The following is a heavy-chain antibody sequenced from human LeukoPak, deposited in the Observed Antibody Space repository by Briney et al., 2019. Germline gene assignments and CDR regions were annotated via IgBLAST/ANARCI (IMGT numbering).Heavy chain of an antibody. CDR1: GFTFSSYA. CDR3: AKDQGVVPAASDY. V-gene: IGHV3-23*01. Sequence: GGSLRLSCAASGFTFSSYAMSWVRQAPGKGLEWVSAISGSGGSTYYADSVKGRFTISRDNSKNTLYPQMNSLRAEDTAVYCCAKDQGVVPAASDYWGQGTMVTVSS. D-gene: IGHD2-2*01. J-gene: IGHJ4*02. CDR2: ISGSGGST.